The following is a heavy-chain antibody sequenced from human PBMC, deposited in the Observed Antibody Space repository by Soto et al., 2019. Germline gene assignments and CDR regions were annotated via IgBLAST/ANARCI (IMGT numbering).Heavy chain of an antibody. CDR1: GFRFSSSG. Sequence: GGSLRLSCAASGFRFSSSGMHWVRQAPGKGLEWVAVIIYDGSKKEYADSVKDRFTVSRDNSKDTVYLQMNNLRPEDTGVYYCAKDLHDFASFFFYGMDVWGQGTSVTVSS. CDR2: IIYDGSKK. D-gene: IGHD2-21*02. CDR3: AKDLHDFASFFFYGMDV. J-gene: IGHJ6*02. V-gene: IGHV3-30*18.